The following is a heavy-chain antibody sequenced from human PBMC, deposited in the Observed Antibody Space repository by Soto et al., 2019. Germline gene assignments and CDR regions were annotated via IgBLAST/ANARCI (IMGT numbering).Heavy chain of an antibody. J-gene: IGHJ4*02. CDR3: AKARNYYDSSGSFDY. D-gene: IGHD3-22*01. CDR2: ISGSGGST. V-gene: IGHV3-23*01. Sequence: XGSLRLSCAASGFTFSSYAMSWVRQAPGKGLEWVSAISGSGGSTYYADSVKGRFTISRDNSKNTLYLQMNSLRAEDTAVYYCAKARNYYDSSGSFDYWGQGTLVTVSS. CDR1: GFTFSSYA.